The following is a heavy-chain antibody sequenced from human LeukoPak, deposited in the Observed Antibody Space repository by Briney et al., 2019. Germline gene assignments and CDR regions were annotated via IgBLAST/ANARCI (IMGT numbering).Heavy chain of an antibody. CDR3: ARGRGDTYYYDSSGPRYYFDY. Sequence: SETLSLTCAVYGGSSSGYYWSWIRQPPGKGLEWIGEINHSGSTNYNPSLKSRVTISVDTSKNQFSLKLSSVTAADTAVYYCARGRGDTYYYDSSGPRYYFDYWGQGTLVTVSS. V-gene: IGHV4-34*01. CDR2: INHSGST. J-gene: IGHJ4*02. CDR1: GGSSSGYY. D-gene: IGHD3-22*01.